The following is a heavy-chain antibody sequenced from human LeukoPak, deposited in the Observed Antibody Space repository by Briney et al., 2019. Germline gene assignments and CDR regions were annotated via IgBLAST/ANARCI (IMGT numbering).Heavy chain of an antibody. V-gene: IGHV3-23*01. CDR2: ISGSGGST. D-gene: IGHD6-13*01. CDR3: AKDQSYSSTWYRGMDV. J-gene: IGHJ6*02. CDR1: EFTFSSYA. Sequence: GGSLRLSCAASEFTFSSYAMSWVRQAPGKGLEWVSAISGSGGSTYYADSVKGRFTISRDNSKNTLYLQMNSLRAEDTAVYYCAKDQSYSSTWYRGMDVWGQGTTVTVSS.